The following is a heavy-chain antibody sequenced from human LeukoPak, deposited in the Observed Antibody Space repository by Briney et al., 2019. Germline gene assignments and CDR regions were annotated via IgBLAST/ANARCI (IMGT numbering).Heavy chain of an antibody. D-gene: IGHD3-3*01. J-gene: IGHJ6*03. CDR1: GGSISSYY. CDR3: AGGPPVKIFGVIISHRNYYMDV. CDR2: IYTSGST. Sequence: SETLSLTCTVSGGSISSYYWSWIRQPAGKGLEWIGRIYTSGSTNYNPSLKSRVTISVDTSKNQFSLKLSSVTAADTAVYYCAGGPPVKIFGVIISHRNYYMDVWGQGTTVTVSS. V-gene: IGHV4-4*07.